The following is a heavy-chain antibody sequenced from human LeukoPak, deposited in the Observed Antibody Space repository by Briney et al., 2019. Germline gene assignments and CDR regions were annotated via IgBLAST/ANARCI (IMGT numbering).Heavy chain of an antibody. CDR1: GYPFTSYW. Sequence: GASLQISCQGSGYPFTSYWIGWVRQLPGKGLEWMGIIYPGDSDTRYSPSFQGQVTISADKSISTPYLQWSSLKASDTAMYYCARHRITIVRGVISHEVYYYMDVWGKGTTVTVSS. D-gene: IGHD3-10*01. J-gene: IGHJ6*03. CDR2: IYPGDSDT. CDR3: ARHRITIVRGVISHEVYYYMDV. V-gene: IGHV5-51*01.